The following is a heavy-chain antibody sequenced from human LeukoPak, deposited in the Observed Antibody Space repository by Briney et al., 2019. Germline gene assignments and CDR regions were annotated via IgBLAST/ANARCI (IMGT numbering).Heavy chain of an antibody. V-gene: IGHV3-9*01. CDR1: GFTLDDYA. CDR3: AKDLYTYSLQYFHH. Sequence: GGSLRLSSAASGFTLDDYAMHWVRQAPGKGLEWVSGVSWKSGTIAYADSVKGRFIISRDNAKNSLYLQMNSLRPEDTALYYCAKDLYTYSLQYFHHWGQGTLVTVSS. D-gene: IGHD2-2*02. CDR2: VSWKSGTI. J-gene: IGHJ1*01.